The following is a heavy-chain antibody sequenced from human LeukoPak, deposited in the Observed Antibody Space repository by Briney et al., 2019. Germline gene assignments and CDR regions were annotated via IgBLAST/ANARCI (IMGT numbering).Heavy chain of an antibody. CDR3: ARASTYYYNSSGYYFFVY. Sequence: PSETMSLTSPVSGGSISSKYRSWIRPLPENGMGWEWYIFYGGGTNYSPSLKSGATISVDTSKNQFSLKLSSLTAADTAVYYCARASTYYYNSSGYYFFVYWGQGTLVTVSS. J-gene: IGHJ4*02. CDR2: IFYGGGT. D-gene: IGHD3-22*01. V-gene: IGHV4-59*01. CDR1: GGSISSKY.